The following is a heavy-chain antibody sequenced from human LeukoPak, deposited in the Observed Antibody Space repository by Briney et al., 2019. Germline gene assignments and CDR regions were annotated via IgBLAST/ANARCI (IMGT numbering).Heavy chain of an antibody. CDR2: LSSSRSTM. J-gene: IGHJ4*02. D-gene: IGHD4-17*01. V-gene: IGHV3-48*02. CDR1: GFTFSSYS. Sequence: GGSLRLSCAASGFTFSSYSMSWVRQAPGKGLEWVSFLSSSRSTMFYADSVKGRFTISRDNAKNSLFLQMNSLRDEDTAVYYCARTVTNFYYFDYWGQGALVTVSS. CDR3: ARTVTNFYYFDY.